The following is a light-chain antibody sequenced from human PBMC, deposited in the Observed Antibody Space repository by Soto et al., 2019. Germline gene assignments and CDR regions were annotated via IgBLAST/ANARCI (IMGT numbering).Light chain of an antibody. CDR1: QSVSSN. CDR3: QQYNIWHPIT. CDR2: GAY. J-gene: IGKJ5*01. V-gene: IGKV3-15*01. Sequence: EILMTQSPATLSVSPGKRATLSCRASQSVSSNLAWYQQKPGQAPRLLIYGAYTSAAGVPASFTGSGSGTEFTLTITSLQYEDIALYYCQQYNIWHPITFGQGTRLEIK.